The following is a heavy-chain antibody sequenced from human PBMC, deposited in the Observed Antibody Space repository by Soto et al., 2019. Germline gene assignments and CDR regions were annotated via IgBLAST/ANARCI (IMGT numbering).Heavy chain of an antibody. CDR3: ARGQPTRYYDSSGYRDY. CDR2: INHDGSS. J-gene: IGHJ4*02. Sequence: SETVSLTCAVYGGSFTDYYWSWIRQPPGKGLEWIGEINHDGSSSYNPSLQVRVTIAIATSKNQFSVKLSSVTAADTAVYYCARGQPTRYYDSSGYRDYWGPGTMVNVSS. CDR1: GGSFTDYY. D-gene: IGHD3-22*01. V-gene: IGHV4-34*01.